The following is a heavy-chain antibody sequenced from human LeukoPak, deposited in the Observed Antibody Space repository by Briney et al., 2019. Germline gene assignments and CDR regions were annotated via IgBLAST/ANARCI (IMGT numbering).Heavy chain of an antibody. CDR3: VKDAEHVHGGHFDS. V-gene: IGHV3-9*01. CDR2: IGWNSVYI. Sequence: GGSLRLSCAASGFTFEDFAMHWVRQLPGKGLEWVSGIGWNSVYIAYAASVEGRVTISRDNAKNSLHLQMDSLTPEDTALYYCVKDAEHVHGGHFDSWGQGTLVTVSS. D-gene: IGHD4-23*01. J-gene: IGHJ4*02. CDR1: GFTFEDFA.